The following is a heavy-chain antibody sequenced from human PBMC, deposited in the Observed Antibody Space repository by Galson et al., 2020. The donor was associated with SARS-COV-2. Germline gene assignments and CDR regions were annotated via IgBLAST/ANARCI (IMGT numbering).Heavy chain of an antibody. CDR3: ASCPY. Sequence: ASETLSLTCTVSGVSISAGPYSWNWLRQPPGRGLEWIGNIHNSGSTNYNPSLKSRVTIPVDTSKNQFALKLSSVTAADTAVYYGASCPYWGQGNLVTVSS. CDR2: IHNSGST. V-gene: IGHV4-61*01. J-gene: IGHJ4*02. CDR1: GVSISAGPYS.